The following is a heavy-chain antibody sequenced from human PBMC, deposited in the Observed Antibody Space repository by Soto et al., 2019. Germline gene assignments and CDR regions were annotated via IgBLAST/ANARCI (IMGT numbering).Heavy chain of an antibody. CDR3: AIGPSGDKVHY. CDR2: LFDSGTT. D-gene: IGHD7-27*01. J-gene: IGHJ4*02. Sequence: QVQLQESGPGLVKPSQTLSLTCTVSGGSITSDYSCWSWIRQPPGEGLEWIGHLFDSGTTYTNPSLRSQVAISLATSKNHFSLTLSSVTAADTAVYYCAIGPSGDKVHYCGQGALVTVSS. V-gene: IGHV4-30-4*01. CDR1: GGSITSDYSC.